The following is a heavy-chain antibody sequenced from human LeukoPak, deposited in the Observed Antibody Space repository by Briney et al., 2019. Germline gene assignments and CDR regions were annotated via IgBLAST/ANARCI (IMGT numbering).Heavy chain of an antibody. V-gene: IGHV1-69*04. D-gene: IGHD3-9*01. CDR2: IIPRLDIA. CDR1: GGTFSSYA. CDR3: AREWYDILTGYQGFQLDY. J-gene: IGHJ4*02. Sequence: SVKVSCKASGGTFSSYAISWVRQAPGQGLEWMGRIIPRLDIANSAQRFRGRVTITADKSTSTAYMELSSLRSDDTAVYYCAREWYDILTGYQGFQLDYWGQGALVTVSS.